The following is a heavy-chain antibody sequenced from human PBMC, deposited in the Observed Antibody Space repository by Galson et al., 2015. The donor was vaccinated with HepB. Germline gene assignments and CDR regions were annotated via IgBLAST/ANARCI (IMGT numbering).Heavy chain of an antibody. Sequence: SVKVSCKASGFTFTSSAVQWVRQARGQSLEWIGWIVVGSGNANYAQKFQERVTITRDMSTSTAYMELSSLRSEDTAVYYCAAARIVGATGWDNWGQGTLVTVSS. CDR3: AAARIVGATGWDN. CDR2: IVVGSGNA. CDR1: GFTFTSSA. J-gene: IGHJ4*02. V-gene: IGHV1-58*01. D-gene: IGHD1-26*01.